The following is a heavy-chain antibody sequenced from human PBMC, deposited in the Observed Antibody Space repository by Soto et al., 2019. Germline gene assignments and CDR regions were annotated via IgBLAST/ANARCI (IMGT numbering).Heavy chain of an antibody. D-gene: IGHD2-8*01. CDR3: ARDRSTYGGGGTGEVKENWFDP. CDR2: AYYSGDT. V-gene: IGHV4-59*01. J-gene: IGHJ5*02. CDR1: CGSISRYY. Sequence: SETLSLTCSVSCGSISRYYWSWIRQPPGKGLEWIGYAYYSGDTGYNPSLQSRVTMAVDTSKNKVSIKLTSVTAADTAVYYCARDRSTYGGGGTGEVKENWFDPWGQGALVTVS.